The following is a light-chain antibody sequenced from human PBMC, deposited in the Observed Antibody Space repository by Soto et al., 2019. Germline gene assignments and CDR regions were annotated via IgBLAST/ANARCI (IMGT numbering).Light chain of an antibody. CDR2: DAS. J-gene: IGKJ1*01. CDR3: QQYESYSPWT. CDR1: QSISSX. V-gene: IGKV1-5*01. Sequence: DIQMTQSPSTLSASVGDRFTITCRASQSISSXLAXXQXXPXXXXXLXXXDASSLESGVPSRYSGSGSGTEFTLTISNLQPDDFATYYCQQYESYSPWTFGQGTKVDIK.